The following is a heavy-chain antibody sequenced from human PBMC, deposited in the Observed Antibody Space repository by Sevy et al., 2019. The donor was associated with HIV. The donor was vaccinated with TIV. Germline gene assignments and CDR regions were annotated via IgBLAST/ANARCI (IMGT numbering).Heavy chain of an antibody. CDR3: ARDGGCTSTSCLLYSDY. V-gene: IGHV3-11*06. CDR2: ISSGSSYI. D-gene: IGHD2-2*01. Sequence: GGSLRLSCAASRFTFSDYYMSWIRQAPGKGLEWVSSISSGSSYIYYADSVKGRFTISRDNAKNSLYLQMNSLRAEDTAIYYCARDGGCTSTSCLLYSDYWGQGTPVTVSS. J-gene: IGHJ4*02. CDR1: RFTFSDYY.